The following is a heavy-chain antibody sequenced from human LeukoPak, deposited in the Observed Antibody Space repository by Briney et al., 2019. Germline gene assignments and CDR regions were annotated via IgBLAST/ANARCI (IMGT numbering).Heavy chain of an antibody. J-gene: IGHJ6*03. D-gene: IGHD5-18*01. Sequence: SQTLSLTCTVSGGSISSGDYYWSWIRQPPGKGLEWIGYIYYSGSTYCNPSLKSRVTISVDTSKNQFSLKLSSVTAADTAVYYCARDSRSYGPLFYYYYYMDVWGKGTTVTVSS. V-gene: IGHV4-30-4*01. CDR3: ARDSRSYGPLFYYYYYMDV. CDR1: GGSISSGDYY. CDR2: IYYSGST.